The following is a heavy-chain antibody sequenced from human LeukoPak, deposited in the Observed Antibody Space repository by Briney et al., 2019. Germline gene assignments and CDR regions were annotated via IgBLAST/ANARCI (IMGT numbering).Heavy chain of an antibody. J-gene: IGHJ4*02. V-gene: IGHV3-33*01. CDR1: GFPFSSYV. CDR2: IWFDGGKI. Sequence: PGGSLRLSCAASGFPFSSYVMHWLRQAPGKGLEWVAVIWFDGGKIYYADSVKGRFTISRDNSKNTLHLQMNSLRAEDTAMYHCARDFTNIRGGGYFDNWGQGTLVTVSS. D-gene: IGHD2/OR15-2a*01. CDR3: ARDFTNIRGGGYFDN.